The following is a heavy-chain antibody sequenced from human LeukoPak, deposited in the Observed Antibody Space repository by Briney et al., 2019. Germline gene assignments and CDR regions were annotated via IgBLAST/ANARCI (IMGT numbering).Heavy chain of an antibody. V-gene: IGHV3-7*01. D-gene: IGHD1-26*01. J-gene: IGHJ4*02. CDR1: GFTFTNYW. CDR2: IYLDGSRA. CDR3: AKDTVASGSYLDY. Sequence: GGSLRLSCAVSGFTFTNYWMSWARQSPGKGLEWVANIYLDGSRAYYVDSVKGRFTISRDNAKNSLYLQMNSLRAEDTAVYYCAKDTVASGSYLDYWGQGTLVTVSS.